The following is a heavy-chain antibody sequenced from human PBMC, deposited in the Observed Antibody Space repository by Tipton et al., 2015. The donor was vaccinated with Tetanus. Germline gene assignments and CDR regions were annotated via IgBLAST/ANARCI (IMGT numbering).Heavy chain of an antibody. V-gene: IGHV3-48*02. D-gene: IGHD1-14*01. CDR1: GFTFGDYS. J-gene: IGHJ4*02. CDR2: IGVSGRTI. Sequence: SLRLSCEGSGFTFGDYSMNWVRQAPGKGLEWLSYIGVSGRTIYYADSVKGRFTISRDDAENSLYLQMNGLRDEDTAVYYCRREVRMTWGQGTLVTVSS. CDR3: RREVRMT.